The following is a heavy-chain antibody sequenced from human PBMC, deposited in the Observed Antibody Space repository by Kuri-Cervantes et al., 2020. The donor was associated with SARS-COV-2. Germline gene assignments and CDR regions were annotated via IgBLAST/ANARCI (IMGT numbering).Heavy chain of an antibody. CDR2: INDSGST. V-gene: IGHV4-34*01. D-gene: IGHD4-17*01. J-gene: IGHJ4*02. Sequence: SQTLSLTCAVYGGSFSGYYWSWIRQPPGKGLEWIGEINDSGSTNYNPSLKSRVTISVDTSKNQFSLKLSSVTAADTAVYYCARATVTTIYFDYWGQGTLVTVSS. CDR3: ARATVTTIYFDY. CDR1: GGSFSGYY.